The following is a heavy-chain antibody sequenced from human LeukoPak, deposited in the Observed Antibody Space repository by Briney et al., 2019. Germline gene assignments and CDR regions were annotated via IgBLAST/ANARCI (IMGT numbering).Heavy chain of an antibody. J-gene: IGHJ5*02. V-gene: IGHV4-38-2*02. CDR2: IYHSGDT. Sequence: PSETLSLTCIVSGYSITSGYYWGWIRQPPGKGLEWIGSIYHSGDTYYNPSLKSRVTISVDTSKNQFSLKLSSVTAADTAVYYCARGRVWFDPWGQGTLVTVSS. CDR1: GYSITSGYY. CDR3: ARGRVWFDP. D-gene: IGHD6-13*01.